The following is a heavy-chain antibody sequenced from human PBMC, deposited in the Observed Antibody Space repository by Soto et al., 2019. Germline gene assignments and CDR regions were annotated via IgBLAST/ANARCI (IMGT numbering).Heavy chain of an antibody. J-gene: IGHJ5*02. CDR1: GGSISSSSYY. Sequence: SETLSLTCTVSGGSISSSSYYWGWIRQPPGKGLEWIGSIYYCGSTYYNPSLKSRVTISVDTSKNQFSLKLSSVTAADTAVYYCARQGLGGGITMVRGDILNWFDPWGQGTLVTVSS. D-gene: IGHD3-10*01. CDR3: ARQGLGGGITMVRGDILNWFDP. CDR2: IYYCGST. V-gene: IGHV4-39*01.